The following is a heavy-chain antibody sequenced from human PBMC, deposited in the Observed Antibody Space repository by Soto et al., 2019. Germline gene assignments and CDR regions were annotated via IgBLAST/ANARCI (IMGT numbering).Heavy chain of an antibody. V-gene: IGHV4-39*01. J-gene: IGHJ6*02. CDR3: ARLLRPNYSGMDV. Sequence: QLQLQESGPGLVKPSETLSLTCTVSGGSISSSSYYWGWIRQPPGKGLEWIGSIYYSGSTYYNPSLKSRVTISVDTSKNQFSLKLSSVTAADTAVYYCARLLRPNYSGMDVWGQGTTVPVSS. CDR2: IYYSGST. CDR1: GGSISSSSYY. D-gene: IGHD5-12*01.